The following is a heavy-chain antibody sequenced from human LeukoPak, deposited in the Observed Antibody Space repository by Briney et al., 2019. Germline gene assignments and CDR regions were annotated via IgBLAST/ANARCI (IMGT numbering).Heavy chain of an antibody. D-gene: IGHD2-15*01. J-gene: IGHJ6*02. CDR3: AKDGGLWCSGGSCYYYYGMDV. V-gene: IGHV3-23*01. CDR1: GFTFSSYS. Sequence: HTGGPLRLSCAASGFTFSSYSMNWVRQAPGKGLEWVSAISGSGGSTYYADSVKGRFTISRDNSKNTLYLQMNSLRAEDTAVYYCAKDGGLWCSGGSCYYYYGMDVWGQGTTVTVSS. CDR2: ISGSGGST.